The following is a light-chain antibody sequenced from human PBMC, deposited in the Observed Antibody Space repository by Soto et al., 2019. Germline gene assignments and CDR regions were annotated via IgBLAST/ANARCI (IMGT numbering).Light chain of an antibody. V-gene: IGLV2-14*01. CDR3: SSYASSSTIYV. Sequence: QSALTHPASVSGSPGQSITISCTGTSSDIGDYNYVSWYQQRPGKAPKLMIYDVTNRPSGVSNRFSGSKSGSTASLTISGLQAEDEADYYCSSYASSSTIYVFGTGTKLTVL. J-gene: IGLJ1*01. CDR2: DVT. CDR1: SSDIGDYNY.